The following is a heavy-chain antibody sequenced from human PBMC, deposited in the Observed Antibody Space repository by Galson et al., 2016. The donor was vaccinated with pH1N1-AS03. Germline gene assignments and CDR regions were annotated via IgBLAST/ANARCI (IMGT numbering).Heavy chain of an antibody. Sequence: SVKVSCKASGYTFSRYYMHWMRQAPGRGPEWMGVIDPSIGSTTYAQKFQGRVNMTRDTATTTAYMELRSLRSDDTAVYYCATYGSGSRGGFDYWGQGALITVSS. CDR1: GYTFSRYY. CDR3: ATYGSGSRGGFDY. V-gene: IGHV1-46*01. D-gene: IGHD3-10*01. J-gene: IGHJ4*02. CDR2: IDPSIGST.